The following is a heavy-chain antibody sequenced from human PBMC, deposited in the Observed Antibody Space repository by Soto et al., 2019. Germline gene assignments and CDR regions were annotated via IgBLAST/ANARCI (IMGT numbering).Heavy chain of an antibody. CDR1: GFSLTTRGVG. CDR2: ISWDDDK. Sequence: QITLKESGPTLVKPTQTLTLTCTFSGFSLTTRGVGVGWIRQPPGKALECLALISWDDDKRYSPSLQSRLSITKYTSKNQVVLTMTNVDPVYTATYYCAHSPNYYQYDWFDPWGQGTLVSVSS. V-gene: IGHV2-5*02. D-gene: IGHD3-16*01. J-gene: IGHJ5*02. CDR3: AHSPNYYQYDWFDP.